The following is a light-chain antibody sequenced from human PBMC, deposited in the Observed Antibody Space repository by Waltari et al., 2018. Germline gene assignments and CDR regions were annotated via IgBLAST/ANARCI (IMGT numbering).Light chain of an antibody. Sequence: QSVLTQPPSVSAAAGQKITISCSGSTSNIANNYVSWYQQVPGTAPKVLIYDNNKRPSGCPDRVSGSKSGTSATLGITGLQTGDEADYYCGTWDSRLSTVVLGGGTKLTVL. CDR1: TSNIANNY. J-gene: IGLJ2*01. V-gene: IGLV1-51*01. CDR2: DNN. CDR3: GTWDSRLSTVV.